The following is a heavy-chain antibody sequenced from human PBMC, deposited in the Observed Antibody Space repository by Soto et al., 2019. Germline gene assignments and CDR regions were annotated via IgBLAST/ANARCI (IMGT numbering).Heavy chain of an antibody. J-gene: IGHJ6*02. CDR3: ARGRTREQIWFIRVDWFRSGVPLGV. Sequence: QVQLVQSGAEVKKPGSSVKVSCKASGGTFSSYAISWVRQAPGQGLEWMGGIIPIFGTANYAKKFPGRVTITADESSSTAYMELSSLRAEETAVYYCARGRTREQIWFIRVDWFRSGVPLGVWGQGTRVTFSS. CDR2: IIPIFGTA. CDR1: GGTFSSYA. V-gene: IGHV1-69*01. D-gene: IGHD3-9*01.